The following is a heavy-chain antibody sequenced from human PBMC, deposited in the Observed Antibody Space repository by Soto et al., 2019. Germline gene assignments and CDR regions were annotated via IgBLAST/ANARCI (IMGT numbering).Heavy chain of an antibody. CDR2: IYYSGST. CDR3: ARDTGYSYGYNYYYGMDV. D-gene: IGHD5-18*01. J-gene: IGHJ6*02. CDR1: GGSIYSYY. V-gene: IGHV4-59*01. Sequence: SETLSLTCTVSGGSIYSYYWSWIRQPPGKGLEWIGYIYYSGSTNYNPSLKSRVTISVDTSKNQFSLKLSSVTAADTAVYYCARDTGYSYGYNYYYGMDVWGQGTTVTVSS.